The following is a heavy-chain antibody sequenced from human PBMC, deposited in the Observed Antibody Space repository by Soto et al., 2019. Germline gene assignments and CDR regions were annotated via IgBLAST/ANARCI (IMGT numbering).Heavy chain of an antibody. CDR2: IKQDGSEK. J-gene: IGHJ3*02. CDR1: GFTFNNAW. V-gene: IGHV3-7*03. CDR3: ASGITMVI. Sequence: GSLRLSCVASGFTFNNAWMSWVRQAPGKGLEWVANIKQDGSEKYYVDSVKGRFTISRDNAKNSLYLQMNSLRAEDTAVYYCASGITMVIWGQGTMVTVSS. D-gene: IGHD3-10*01.